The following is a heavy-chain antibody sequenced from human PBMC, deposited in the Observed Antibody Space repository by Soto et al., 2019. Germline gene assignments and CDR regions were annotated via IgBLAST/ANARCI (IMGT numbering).Heavy chain of an antibody. CDR1: GYTFTGYY. CDR3: ARGPRGGLEWLLNYYYYYMDV. CDR2: MNPNSGNT. D-gene: IGHD3-3*01. Sequence: GASVKVSCKASGYTFTGYYMHWVRQATGQGLEWMGWMNPNSGNTGYAQKFQGRVTMTRNTSISTAYMELSSLRSEDTAVYYCARGPRGGLEWLLNYYYYYMDVWGKGTTVTVSS. V-gene: IGHV1-8*02. J-gene: IGHJ6*03.